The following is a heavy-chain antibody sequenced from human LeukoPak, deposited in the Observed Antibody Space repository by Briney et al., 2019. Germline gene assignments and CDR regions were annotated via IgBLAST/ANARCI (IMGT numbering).Heavy chain of an antibody. CDR2: IYPGDSDT. Sequence: LGESLKISCKGSGYRFPNYWIGWVRQMPGKGLEWMGIIYPGDSDTRYSPSFQGQVTISADKSISTAYLQWSSLKASDTAMYYCAIPGPGIAAADNPGIDAFDIWGQGTMVTVSS. V-gene: IGHV5-51*01. D-gene: IGHD6-13*01. J-gene: IGHJ3*02. CDR1: GYRFPNYW. CDR3: AIPGPGIAAADNPGIDAFDI.